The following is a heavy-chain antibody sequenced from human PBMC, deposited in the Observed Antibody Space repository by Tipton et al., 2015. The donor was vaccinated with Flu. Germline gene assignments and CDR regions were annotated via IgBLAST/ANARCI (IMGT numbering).Heavy chain of an antibody. CDR3: AGGSYETSELGYDYHYMDV. J-gene: IGHJ6*03. CDR1: GGTFGDYA. Sequence: QSGAEVKKPGSSIKVSCKASGGTFGDYAINWVRQAPGQGLEWMGGIILIFGTTDYAQKFQGRVTFTADESTSTAYMELRSLRSDDTAVYYCAGGSYETSELGYDYHYMDVWGQGTTVTVSS. CDR2: IILIFGTT. V-gene: IGHV1-69*01. D-gene: IGHD3-22*01.